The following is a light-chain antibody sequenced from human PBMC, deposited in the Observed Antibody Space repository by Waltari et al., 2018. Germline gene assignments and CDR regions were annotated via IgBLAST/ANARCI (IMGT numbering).Light chain of an antibody. CDR3: MQALQTPFT. CDR1: QSLLHINGYNY. Sequence: DIVMTKSPLSLPVNPGEPASISCRSSQSLLHINGYNYLDWYLQRPGQSPHLLIYLGSNRASGVPDRFSGSGSGTDFTLKISRVEAEDVGVYYCMQALQTPFTFGPGTKVDIK. V-gene: IGKV2-28*01. CDR2: LGS. J-gene: IGKJ3*01.